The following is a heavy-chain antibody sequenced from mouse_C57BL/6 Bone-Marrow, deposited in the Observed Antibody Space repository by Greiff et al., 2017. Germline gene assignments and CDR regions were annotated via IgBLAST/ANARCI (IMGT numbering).Heavy chain of an antibody. CDR1: GFTFSSSG. Sequence: EVKLVESGGDLVKPGGSLKLSCAASGFTFSSSGMSWVRQTPDKRLEWVATISSGGSYTYYPDSVKGRFTISRDNAKNTLYLQMSSLKSEDTAMYYCARRDYGSSYGFAYWGQGTLVTVSA. J-gene: IGHJ3*01. D-gene: IGHD1-1*01. CDR3: ARRDYGSSYGFAY. CDR2: ISSGGSYT. V-gene: IGHV5-6*01.